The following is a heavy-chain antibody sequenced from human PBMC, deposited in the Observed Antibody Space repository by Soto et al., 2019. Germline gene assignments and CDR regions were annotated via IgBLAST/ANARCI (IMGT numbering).Heavy chain of an antibody. CDR1: GFTFSSYE. CDR3: ARDRAPLKNYYFDY. Sequence: GGSLRLSCAASGFTFSSYEMNWVRQAPGKGLEWVSYISSSGSTIYYADSVKGRFTISRDNAKNSLYLQMNSLRAEDTAVYYCARDRAPLKNYYFDYWGQGTPVTVSS. V-gene: IGHV3-48*03. J-gene: IGHJ4*02. D-gene: IGHD3-10*01. CDR2: ISSSGSTI.